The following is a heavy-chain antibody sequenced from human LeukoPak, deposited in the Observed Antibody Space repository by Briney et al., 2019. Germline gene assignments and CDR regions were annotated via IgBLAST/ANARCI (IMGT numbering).Heavy chain of an antibody. CDR1: GGSFSGYY. CDR3: ARRGSGLCLDY. Sequence: SETLSLTCAVYGGSFSGYYWSWIRQPPGKGLEWIGEINHSGSTNYNPSLKSRVTISVDTSKNQFSLKLSSVTAADTAVYYCARRGSGLCLDYWGQGTLVTVSS. D-gene: IGHD6-19*01. V-gene: IGHV4-34*01. CDR2: INHSGST. J-gene: IGHJ4*02.